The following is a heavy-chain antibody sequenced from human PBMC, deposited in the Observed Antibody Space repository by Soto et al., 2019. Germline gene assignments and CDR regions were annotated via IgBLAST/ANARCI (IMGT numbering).Heavy chain of an antibody. CDR3: AKSLRFLEWLLSHPYYFDY. D-gene: IGHD3-3*01. Sequence: GSLRLSCAASGFTFSSYAMSWVRQAPGKGLEWVSAISGSGGSTYYADSVKGRFTISRDNSKNTLYLQMNSLRAEDTAVYYCAKSLRFLEWLLSHPYYFDYWGQGTLVTVSS. J-gene: IGHJ4*02. CDR1: GFTFSSYA. V-gene: IGHV3-23*01. CDR2: ISGSGGST.